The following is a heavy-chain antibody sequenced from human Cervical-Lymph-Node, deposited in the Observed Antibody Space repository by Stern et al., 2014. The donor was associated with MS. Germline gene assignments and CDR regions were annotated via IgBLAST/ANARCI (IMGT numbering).Heavy chain of an antibody. J-gene: IGHJ3*01. CDR2: INPSGDGT. CDR1: GDTFTNYH. Sequence: QVQLQQSGAEVKKPGASVKISCKASGDTFTNYHIHWVRQAPGQGLEWMGIINPSGDGTNYAQRLKGRITMTRDTSTSTVYMELSSLRSEDTAIYFCARPRETMPTVARGYEAFDVWGQGTMVTVSS. CDR3: ARPRETMPTVARGYEAFDV. V-gene: IGHV1-46*04. D-gene: IGHD4-17*01.